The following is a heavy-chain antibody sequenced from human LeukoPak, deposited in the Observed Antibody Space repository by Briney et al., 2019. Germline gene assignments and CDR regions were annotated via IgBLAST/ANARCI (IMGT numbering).Heavy chain of an antibody. CDR2: IYYSGST. CDR3: ARGRYYDRFDP. D-gene: IGHD3-22*01. CDR1: GGSISSYY. J-gene: IGHJ5*02. V-gene: IGHV4-59*01. Sequence: SETLSLTCTVSGGSISSYYWSWIRQPPGKGLEWIGYIYYSGSTNYNPSLKSRVPISVDTSKNQFSLKLSSVTAADTAVYYCARGRYYDRFDPWGQGTLVTVSS.